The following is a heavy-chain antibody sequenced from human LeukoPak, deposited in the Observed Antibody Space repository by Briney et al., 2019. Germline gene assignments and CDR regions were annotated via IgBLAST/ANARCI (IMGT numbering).Heavy chain of an antibody. CDR3: AFGMTGTLLFEY. CDR1: GYNFVDYY. D-gene: IGHD3-9*01. CDR2: VSPNSGAT. J-gene: IGHJ4*02. V-gene: IGHV1-2*02. Sequence: ASVTVSCNASGYNFVDYYMLWVRQASGQGLGWMGWVSPNSGATNYAQKFQGRVSMTRDTSINTVYLELSGLRSDDTAVYYCAFGMTGTLLFEYWGQGTLVTVSS.